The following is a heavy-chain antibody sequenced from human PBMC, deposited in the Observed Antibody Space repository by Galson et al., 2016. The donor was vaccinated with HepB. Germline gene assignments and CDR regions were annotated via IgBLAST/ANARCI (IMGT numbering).Heavy chain of an antibody. J-gene: IGHJ4*02. D-gene: IGHD3-16*01. CDR3: ARDVPQDYKWGRAFDY. CDR2: IYHTGIT. V-gene: IGHV4-4*02. CDR1: GDSISSNW. Sequence: ETLSLTCGVSGDSISSNWWSWVRQPPGKGLEWIGEIYHTGITNYNPSLRSRVTISVDKSKNQFSLNLKSVTAADTAVYYCARDVPQDYKWGRAFDYWGQGTLVTVSS.